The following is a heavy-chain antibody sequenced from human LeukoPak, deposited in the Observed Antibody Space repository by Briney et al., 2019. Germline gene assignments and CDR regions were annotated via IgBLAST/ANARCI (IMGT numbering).Heavy chain of an antibody. D-gene: IGHD6-13*01. J-gene: IGHJ6*03. CDR2: IYCSGST. CDR1: GGSISSYY. V-gene: IGHV4-59*01. Sequence: KPSETLSLTCTVSGGSISSYYWSWIRQPPGKGLEWIGYIYCSGSTNYNPSLKSRVTISVDTSKNQFSLKLSSVTAADTAVYYCARGGGSSSWYGYYMDVWGKGTTVTISS. CDR3: ARGGGSSSWYGYYMDV.